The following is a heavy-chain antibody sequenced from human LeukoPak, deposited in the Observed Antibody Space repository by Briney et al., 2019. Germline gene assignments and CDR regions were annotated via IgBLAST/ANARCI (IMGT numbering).Heavy chain of an antibody. V-gene: IGHV1-2*02. D-gene: IGHD4-17*01. CDR1: GYTFTKYF. J-gene: IGHJ4*02. CDR3: ARDDYGDLQYFEN. Sequence: ASVKVSCKASGYTFTKYFLHWVRQAPGQGLEWMGWINPNGGGTIYAQKLQGRVTMTRDTSISTAYMEVNRLTSDDTAVYYCARDDYGDLQYFENWGQGTLVTVSS. CDR2: INPNGGGT.